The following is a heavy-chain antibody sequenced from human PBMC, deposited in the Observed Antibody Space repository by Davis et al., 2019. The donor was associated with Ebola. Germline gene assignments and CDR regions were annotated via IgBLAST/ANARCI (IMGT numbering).Heavy chain of an antibody. V-gene: IGHV4-34*01. Sequence: PSETLSLTCAVYGGSFSGYYWSWIRQPPGKGLEWIGEINHSGSTNYNPSLKSRVTISVDTSKNQFSLKLSSVTAADTAVYYCARDLPRKRWFDPWGQGTLVTVSS. J-gene: IGHJ5*02. CDR1: GGSFSGYY. CDR3: ARDLPRKRWFDP. CDR2: INHSGST.